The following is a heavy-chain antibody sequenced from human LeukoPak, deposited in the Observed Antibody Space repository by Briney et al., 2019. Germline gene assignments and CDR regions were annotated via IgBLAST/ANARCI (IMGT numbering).Heavy chain of an antibody. D-gene: IGHD4-17*01. J-gene: IGHJ4*02. CDR1: GGSISSYY. V-gene: IGHV4-59*01. Sequence: SETLSLTCTVSGGSISSYYWSWIRQPPGKGLEWIGYIYYSGSTNYNPSLKSRVTISVDTSKNQFSLKLSSVTAADTAVYYCARALRDDYGDYLFDYWGQGTLVTVSS. CDR2: IYYSGST. CDR3: ARALRDDYGDYLFDY.